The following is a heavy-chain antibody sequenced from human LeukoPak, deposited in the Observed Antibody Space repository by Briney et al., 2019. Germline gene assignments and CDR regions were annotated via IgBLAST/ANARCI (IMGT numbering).Heavy chain of an antibody. V-gene: IGHV1-18*01. D-gene: IGHD3-22*01. CDR3: ARITMIVYYYYGMDV. CDR1: GYTFTSYG. CDR2: ISAYNGNT. J-gene: IGHJ6*02. Sequence: GASVTVSCKASGYTFTSYGISWVRQAPGQGLEWMGWISAYNGNTNYAQKLQGRVTMTTDTSTSTAYMELRSLRSDDTAVYYCARITMIVYYYYGMDVWGQGTTVTVSS.